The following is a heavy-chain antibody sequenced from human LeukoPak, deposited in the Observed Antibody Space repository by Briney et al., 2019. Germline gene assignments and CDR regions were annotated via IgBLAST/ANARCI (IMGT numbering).Heavy chain of an antibody. V-gene: IGHV4-34*01. D-gene: IGHD6-13*01. CDR1: GGSFSGYY. Sequence: SETLSLTCAVYGGSFSGYYWSWIRQPPGKGLXXXXXINHSGSTNYNPSLKSRVTISVDTSKNQFSLKLSSVTAADTAVYYCARAPTAAGNYYYGMDVWGKGTTVTVSS. CDR3: ARAPTAAGNYYYGMDV. CDR2: INHSGST. J-gene: IGHJ6*04.